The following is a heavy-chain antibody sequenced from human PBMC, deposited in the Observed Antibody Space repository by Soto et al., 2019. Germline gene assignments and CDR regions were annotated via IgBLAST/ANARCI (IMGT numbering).Heavy chain of an antibody. CDR2: IIPIFGTA. Sequence: GASVKVSCKASGGTFSSYAISWVRQAPGQGLEWMGGIIPIFGTANYAQKFQGRVTITADESTSTAYMELSSLRSEDTAVYYCARGTIAAADSSFDPWGQGTLVTVSS. CDR3: ARGTIAAADSSFDP. J-gene: IGHJ5*02. V-gene: IGHV1-69*13. CDR1: GGTFSSYA. D-gene: IGHD6-13*01.